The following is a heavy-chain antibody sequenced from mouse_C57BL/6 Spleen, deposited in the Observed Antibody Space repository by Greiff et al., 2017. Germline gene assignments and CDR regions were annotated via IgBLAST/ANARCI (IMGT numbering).Heavy chain of an antibody. J-gene: IGHJ3*01. D-gene: IGHD2-4*01. Sequence: QVQLQQSGAELARPGASVKMSCKASGYTFTSYTMHWVKQRPGQGLEWIGYINPSSGYTKYNQKFKDKATLTADKSSSTAYMQLSSLTSEDSAVYYCARDYDYEAGWFAYWGKGTLVTVSA. CDR3: ARDYDYEAGWFAY. CDR1: GYTFTSYT. V-gene: IGHV1-4*01. CDR2: INPSSGYT.